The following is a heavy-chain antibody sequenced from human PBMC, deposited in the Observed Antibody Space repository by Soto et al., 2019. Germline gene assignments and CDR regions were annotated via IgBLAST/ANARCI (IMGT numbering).Heavy chain of an antibody. CDR3: ARVDFWSGYPGGGYYYYYYMDV. CDR1: GLTFSSYS. V-gene: IGHV3-48*01. Sequence: PGGSLRLSCAACGLTFSSYSMNWVRQTPGKGLEWVSYISSSSSTIYYADSVKGRFTISRDNAKNSLYLQMNSLRAEDTAVYYCARVDFWSGYPGGGYYYYYYMDVWGKGTTVTVSS. J-gene: IGHJ6*03. CDR2: ISSSSSTI. D-gene: IGHD3-3*01.